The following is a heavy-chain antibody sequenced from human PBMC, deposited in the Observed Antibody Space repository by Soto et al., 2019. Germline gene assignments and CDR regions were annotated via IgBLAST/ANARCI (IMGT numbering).Heavy chain of an antibody. V-gene: IGHV5-51*01. J-gene: IGHJ4*02. Sequence: XESLKISCKGSGYRCTTYWIGWVRQIPGKGLEWMGLIYPGDSNTRFSPSFQGKVTISVDMSISTAYMELRSLRSDDTAVYYCARASLAAAGSSDYWGQGTLVTVSS. D-gene: IGHD6-13*01. CDR2: IYPGDSNT. CDR1: GYRCTTYW. CDR3: ARASLAAAGSSDY.